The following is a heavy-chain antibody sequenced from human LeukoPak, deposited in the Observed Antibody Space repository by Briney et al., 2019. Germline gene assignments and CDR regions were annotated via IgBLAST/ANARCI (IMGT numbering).Heavy chain of an antibody. V-gene: IGHV5-51*01. D-gene: IGHD3-22*01. CDR3: ARPPAYYYDSSGYSADY. CDR1: GYSFTSYW. CDR2: IYPGDSDT. J-gene: IGHJ4*02. Sequence: GESLMISCKGSGYSFTSYWIGWVRQMPGKGLEWMGIIYPGDSDTRYSPSFQGQVTISADKSISTAYLQWSSLKASDTAMYYCARPPAYYYDSSGYSADYWGQGTLVTVSS.